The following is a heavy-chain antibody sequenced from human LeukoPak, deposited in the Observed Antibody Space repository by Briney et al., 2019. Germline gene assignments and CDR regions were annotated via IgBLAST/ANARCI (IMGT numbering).Heavy chain of an antibody. V-gene: IGHV4-39*01. CDR3: ARLGYYYDSSGYYSYFDY. CDR2: IYYSGST. CDR1: GGSISSGGYY. Sequence: SETLSLTCTVSGGSISSGGYYWSWIRQPPGKGLEWIGSIYYSGSTYYNPSLKSRVTISVDTSKNQFSLKLSSVTAADTAVYYCARLGYYYDSSGYYSYFDYWGQGTLVTVSS. D-gene: IGHD3-22*01. J-gene: IGHJ4*02.